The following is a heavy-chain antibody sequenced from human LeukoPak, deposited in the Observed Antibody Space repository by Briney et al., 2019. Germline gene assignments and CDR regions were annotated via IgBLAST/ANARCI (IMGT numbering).Heavy chain of an antibody. Sequence: GGSLRLSCAASGFTVSSSYMSWVRQAPGKGLEWVSIVYSGGSIYYADSVKGRLTTSRHNSNNTLDLQMNSLRTEDTAMYYCARSYNSAWLDYWGQGTLVTVSS. CDR3: ARSYNSAWLDY. J-gene: IGHJ4*02. V-gene: IGHV3-53*04. CDR2: VYSGGSI. D-gene: IGHD6-19*01. CDR1: GFTVSSSY.